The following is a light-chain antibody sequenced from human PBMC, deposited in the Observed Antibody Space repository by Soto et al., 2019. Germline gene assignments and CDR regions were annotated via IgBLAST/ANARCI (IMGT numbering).Light chain of an antibody. CDR1: SSDAGSNT. Sequence: QSALTQPPSASATPGQRVTISCSGRSSDAGSNTVNWYQQFPGAAPKPLIYSNDQRPSGVPDRFSASKSGTSASLAISGLQSEDEADYYCATWDDSLFGHVFGTGTKVTVL. CDR3: ATWDDSLFGHV. CDR2: SND. J-gene: IGLJ1*01. V-gene: IGLV1-44*01.